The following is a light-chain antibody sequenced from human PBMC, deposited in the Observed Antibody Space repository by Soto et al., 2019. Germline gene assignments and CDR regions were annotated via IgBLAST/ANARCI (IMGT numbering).Light chain of an antibody. Sequence: QSALTQPASVSDSPGQSITISCTGTSSDIGGSDHVSWYRQYPGEAPKLIIYDVANRPSGVSHRFSGSKSGNTASLIISGLQREDEADYYCCSYAGSSTRVFGGGTQLTVL. J-gene: IGLJ3*02. CDR3: CSYAGSSTRV. V-gene: IGLV2-14*03. CDR1: SSDIGGSDH. CDR2: DVA.